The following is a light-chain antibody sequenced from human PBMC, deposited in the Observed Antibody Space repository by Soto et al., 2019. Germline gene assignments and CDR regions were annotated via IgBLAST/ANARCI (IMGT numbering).Light chain of an antibody. J-gene: IGKJ1*01. CDR2: DAS. V-gene: IGKV1-5*01. CDR1: QSIGRW. CDR3: PQFDRYPWT. Sequence: DIQMTQSPSTLSASVGDRVTITCRASQSIGRWLAWYQEKPGKAPHLLIFDASAFGRGVPSRFSGRGSGTEFSLNISRLPPEESATYSFPQFDRYPWTFGQGTKVEIK.